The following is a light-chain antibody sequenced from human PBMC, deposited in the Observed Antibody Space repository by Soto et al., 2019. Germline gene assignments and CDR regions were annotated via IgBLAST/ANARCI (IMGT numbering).Light chain of an antibody. CDR3: QSYDSSRSGSYV. CDR2: GNN. V-gene: IGLV1-40*01. J-gene: IGLJ1*01. Sequence: QSVLTQPPSVSGAPGQRVTISCTGSSSNIGAGYDVHWYQRLPGTAPKVFIYGNNNRPSGVPDRFSGSKSGNSASLAITGLQAEDEADYYCQSYDSSRSGSYVFVTGTKLTVL. CDR1: SSNIGAGYD.